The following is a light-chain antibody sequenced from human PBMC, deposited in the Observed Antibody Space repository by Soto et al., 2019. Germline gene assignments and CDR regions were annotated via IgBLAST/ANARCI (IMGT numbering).Light chain of an antibody. V-gene: IGKV1-27*01. CDR2: AAS. CDR3: QNHNNAPWT. Sequence: DIQISQSPSSLPASVGDRVTITCRASQGIVNALAWYQQKSGKVPTLLIYAASTLQSGVPSRFSDSRSGTDFTLTISSLPPEDVATYYCQNHNNAPWTFGKGTKVDIK. CDR1: QGIVNA. J-gene: IGKJ1*01.